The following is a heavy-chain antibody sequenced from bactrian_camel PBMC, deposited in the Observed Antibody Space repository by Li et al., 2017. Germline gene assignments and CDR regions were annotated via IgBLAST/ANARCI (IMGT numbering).Heavy chain of an antibody. Sequence: VQLVESGGGSVQAGGSLRLSCAASGSTFDSGYCMAWFRQIGNEREGVAAICKTGYTDYAGSVAGRFTVSKDHAKNSVYLQMDSLKPADTAMYYCAAAKIGFPSLARYLYTEWGPGTQVTVS. J-gene: IGHJ4*01. CDR3: AAAKIGFPSLARYLYTE. CDR2: ICKTGYT. D-gene: IGHD5*01. CDR1: GSTFDSGYC. V-gene: IGHV3S67*01.